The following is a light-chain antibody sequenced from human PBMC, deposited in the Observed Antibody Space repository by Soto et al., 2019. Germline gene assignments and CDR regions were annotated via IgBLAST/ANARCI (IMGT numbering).Light chain of an antibody. Sequence: EIVMTQSPATLSVSPGERATLSCRASQSVAGNLAWYPQSPGQAPRLLIYGASTRATGIPTRFSGGGSGTEFTLTISSLQSEDFVIDYCQQYNKWPLTFGGGTKVEIK. CDR3: QQYNKWPLT. CDR2: GAS. CDR1: QSVAGN. V-gene: IGKV3-15*01. J-gene: IGKJ4*01.